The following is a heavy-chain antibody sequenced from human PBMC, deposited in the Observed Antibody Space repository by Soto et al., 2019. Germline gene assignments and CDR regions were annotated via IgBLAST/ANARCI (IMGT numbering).Heavy chain of an antibody. CDR2: INFNGRSI. CDR3: VKVLGLEPPKFDQ. Sequence: VQLVESGGGLVQPGRSLRLSCAASGFTFDDCAMHWVRQTPEKGLEWISGINFNGRSIGYADSVKGRFTISRDNAKNSLYLEMNSLRAEDTAFYYCVKVLGLEPPKFDQWGQGTLVTVSS. V-gene: IGHV3-9*01. J-gene: IGHJ4*02. D-gene: IGHD1-1*01. CDR1: GFTFDDCA.